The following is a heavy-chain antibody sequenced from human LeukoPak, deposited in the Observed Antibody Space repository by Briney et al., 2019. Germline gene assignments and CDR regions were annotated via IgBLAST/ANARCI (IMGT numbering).Heavy chain of an antibody. CDR3: ATDAMRRVRGLALDY. CDR2: IIPIFGTA. Sequence: GASVKVSCKASGGTFSSYAISWVRQAPGQGLEWMGGIIPIFGTANYAQKFQGRVTITADESTSTAYMELSSLRSEDTAVYYCATDAMRRVRGLALDYWGQGTLVTVSS. D-gene: IGHD3-16*01. V-gene: IGHV1-69*13. J-gene: IGHJ4*02. CDR1: GGTFSSYA.